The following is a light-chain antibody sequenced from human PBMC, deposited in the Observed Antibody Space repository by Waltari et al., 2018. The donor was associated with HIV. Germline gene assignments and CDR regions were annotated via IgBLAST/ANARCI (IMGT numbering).Light chain of an antibody. CDR2: YDR. Sequence: PPSVSVAPGNTARITCGGNNIEGKSVHWYQQKPGQAPVLIMYYDRDRPSGIPERFSGSNSGNTATLTISRVEAGDEADYYCQVWHDDCLFGGGTKLTVL. V-gene: IGLV3-21*04. J-gene: IGLJ3*02. CDR1: NIEGKS. CDR3: QVWHDDCL.